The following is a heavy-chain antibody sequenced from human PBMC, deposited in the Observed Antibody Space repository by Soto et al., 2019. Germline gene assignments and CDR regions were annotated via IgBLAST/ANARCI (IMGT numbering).Heavy chain of an antibody. CDR1: GFTFSSYA. CDR2: TSSSGGST. Sequence: EVQLLESGGGLVQPGGSLRLSCAASGFTFSSYAMSWVRQAPGKGLEWVSTTSSSGGSTYYADSVKGRFTISRDNSKNTFYLQMNSLRAEDMAVYYCAKDGGYGSGGYYSDEWGQGTLVTVSS. J-gene: IGHJ4*02. V-gene: IGHV3-23*01. D-gene: IGHD3-10*01. CDR3: AKDGGYGSGGYYSDE.